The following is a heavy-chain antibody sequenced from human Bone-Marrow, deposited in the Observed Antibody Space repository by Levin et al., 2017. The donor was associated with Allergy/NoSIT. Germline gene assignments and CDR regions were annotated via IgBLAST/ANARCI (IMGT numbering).Heavy chain of an antibody. J-gene: IGHJ6*02. V-gene: IGHV3-30*04. Sequence: GGSLRLSCAASGFTFSSHAMHWVRQAPGKGLEWVSVISYDGSNKYYADSVKGRFTISRDNSKNTLYLQMNSLRAEDTAVYYCARCKEYYYDSGGMDVWGQGTTVTVSS. CDR1: GFTFSSHA. D-gene: IGHD3-22*01. CDR2: ISYDGSNK. CDR3: ARCKEYYYDSGGMDV.